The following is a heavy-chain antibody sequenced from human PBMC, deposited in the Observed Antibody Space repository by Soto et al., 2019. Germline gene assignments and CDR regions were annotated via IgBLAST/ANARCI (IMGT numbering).Heavy chain of an antibody. J-gene: IGHJ6*02. CDR1: GYTFTSYA. V-gene: IGHV1-3*01. D-gene: IGHD5-12*01. Sequence: ASVKVSCKASGYTFTSYAMHWVRQAPGQRLEWMGWINAGNGNTKYSQKFQGRVTITADESTSTAYMELSSLRSEDTAVYYCATGITDIVATISASGYYYYGMDVWGQGTTVTVSS. CDR3: ATGITDIVATISASGYYYYGMDV. CDR2: INAGNGNT.